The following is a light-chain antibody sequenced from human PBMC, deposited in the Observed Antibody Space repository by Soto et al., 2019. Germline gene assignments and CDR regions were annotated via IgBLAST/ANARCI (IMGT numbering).Light chain of an antibody. CDR2: GAS. CDR3: QRYGNSYT. J-gene: IGKJ2*01. V-gene: IGKV3-20*01. CDR1: QSVSTSF. Sequence: EIVLMQSPGTLSLSPGERATLSCRASQSVSTSFLAWYRQKPGQAPRLLIYGASVRAPGIPDRFSGSGSGTDFTLTISRLEREDFGVYYCQRYGNSYTFGQGTKLEIK.